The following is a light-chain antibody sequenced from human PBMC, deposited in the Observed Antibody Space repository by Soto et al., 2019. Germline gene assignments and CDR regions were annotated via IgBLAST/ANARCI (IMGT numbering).Light chain of an antibody. CDR1: QSISNW. CDR3: QQYNSYPFT. J-gene: IGKJ3*01. Sequence: DIQMTQSPSTLSASVGDRVTITCRASQSISNWLAWYQQKPGKAPKLLIYDASSLESGVPSRFSGSGSGTEFPLTISRLQPDDFATYYCQQYNSYPFTFGPGTKVDIK. V-gene: IGKV1-5*01. CDR2: DAS.